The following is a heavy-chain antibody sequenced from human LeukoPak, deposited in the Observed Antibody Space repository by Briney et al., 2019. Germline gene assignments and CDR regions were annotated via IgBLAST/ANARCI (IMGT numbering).Heavy chain of an antibody. J-gene: IGHJ4*02. CDR3: AKEYYYGSGTYYDY. CDR1: GFTFSSYA. D-gene: IGHD3-10*01. Sequence: PGGSLRLSCAASGFTFSSYAMSWVRQAPGKGLEWVSGISGSDGRTYYADSVKGRFTISRDKSKNTLYLQMNSLGAEDTAVYYCAKEYYYGSGTYYDYWGQGTLVTVSS. CDR2: ISGSDGRT. V-gene: IGHV3-23*01.